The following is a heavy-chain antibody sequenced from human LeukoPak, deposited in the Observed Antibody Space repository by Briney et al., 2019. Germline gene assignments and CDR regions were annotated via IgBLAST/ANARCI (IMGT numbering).Heavy chain of an antibody. V-gene: IGHV4-34*01. CDR3: AKGWNTVDY. CDR1: GGSFSGYY. J-gene: IGHJ4*02. CDR2: INHSGST. Sequence: SETLSLTCAVYGGSFSGYYWSWIRQPPGKGLEWIGEINHSGSTNYNPSLKSRVTISVDTSKNQFSLKLSSVTAADTAVYYCAKGWNTVDYWGQGTLVTVSS. D-gene: IGHD4-17*01.